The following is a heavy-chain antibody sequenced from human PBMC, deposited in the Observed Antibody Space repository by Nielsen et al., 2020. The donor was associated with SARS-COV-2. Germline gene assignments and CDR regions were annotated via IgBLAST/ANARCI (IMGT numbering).Heavy chain of an antibody. CDR1: GGSISGYY. J-gene: IGHJ4*02. CDR2: INHSGST. CDR3: ARVTYHPWGAPDY. V-gene: IGHV4-34*01. Sequence: SETLSLTCTVYGGSISGYYWTWIRQSPGKGLEWIGEINHSGSTTYSPSLRSRVTISIDTSKNLFSLNLRSVTAADMAVYYCARVTYHPWGAPDYWGQGTLVTVSS. D-gene: IGHD2-21*01.